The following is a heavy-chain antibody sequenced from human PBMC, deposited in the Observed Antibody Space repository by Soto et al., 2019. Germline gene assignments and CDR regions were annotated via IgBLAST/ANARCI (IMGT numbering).Heavy chain of an antibody. CDR1: GDRVTSNSAA. J-gene: IGHJ6*02. Sequence: PSQTLSLTCVISGDRVTSNSAAWNWIRQSPSRGLEWLGRTYYRSKWYNDYAVSVKSRITINPDASKNQFSLQLNSVTTEDTAVNYFSIDIAARPGGYYGMDVWGRGTTVTVSS. V-gene: IGHV6-1*01. CDR3: SIDIAARPGGYYGMDV. D-gene: IGHD6-6*01. CDR2: TYYRSKWYN.